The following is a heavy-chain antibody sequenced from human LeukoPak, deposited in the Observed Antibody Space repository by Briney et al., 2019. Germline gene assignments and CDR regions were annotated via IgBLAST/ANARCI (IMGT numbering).Heavy chain of an antibody. Sequence: PGGSLRLSCAASGFTFSSYSMNWVRQAPGKGLEWVSSISSSSSYIYYADSVKGRFTISRDNAKNSLYLQMNSLRAEDTAVYYCARLGYSSGWHFDYWGQGTLVTVSS. J-gene: IGHJ4*02. CDR1: GFTFSSYS. CDR3: ARLGYSSGWHFDY. D-gene: IGHD6-19*01. V-gene: IGHV3-21*04. CDR2: ISSSSSYI.